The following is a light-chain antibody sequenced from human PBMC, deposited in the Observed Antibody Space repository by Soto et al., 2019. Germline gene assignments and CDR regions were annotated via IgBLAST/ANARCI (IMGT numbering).Light chain of an antibody. CDR1: QVISNY. CDR3: QQYDNLPFT. CDR2: DAS. Sequence: DIQMTQSPSSLSASVGDRVTITCQASQVISNYLNWYQQKPGKAPKLLIYDASNLETGVPSRFSGSGSGTDFTFTISSLQAEDIATYYCQQYDNLPFTFGPGTKVDIK. J-gene: IGKJ3*01. V-gene: IGKV1-33*01.